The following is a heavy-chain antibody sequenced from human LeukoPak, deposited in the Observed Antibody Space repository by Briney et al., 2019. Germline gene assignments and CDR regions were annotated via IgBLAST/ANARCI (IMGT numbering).Heavy chain of an antibody. Sequence: KPGGSLRLSCAASGFTFSSYSMNWVRQAPGKGLEWVSSISSSSSYIYYADSVKGRFTISRDNAKNSLYLQMNSLRAEDTAVYYCARAAAGTGYYYYYYMDVWGKGTTVTISS. CDR2: ISSSSSYI. V-gene: IGHV3-21*01. CDR3: ARAAAGTGYYYYYYMDV. D-gene: IGHD6-13*01. CDR1: GFTFSSYS. J-gene: IGHJ6*03.